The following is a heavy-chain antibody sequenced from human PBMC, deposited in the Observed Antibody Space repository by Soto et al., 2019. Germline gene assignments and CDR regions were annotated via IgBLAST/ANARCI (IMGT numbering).Heavy chain of an antibody. Sequence: SENLSLTCAVYGGSFSGYYWSWIRQPPGKGLEWIGEINHSGSTNYNPSLKSRVTISVDTSKNQFSLKLSSVTAADTAVYYCARDFGYDFWPTYVMDVWGQGTTVTVSS. CDR2: INHSGST. J-gene: IGHJ6*02. CDR3: ARDFGYDFWPTYVMDV. D-gene: IGHD3-3*01. V-gene: IGHV4-34*01. CDR1: GGSFSGYY.